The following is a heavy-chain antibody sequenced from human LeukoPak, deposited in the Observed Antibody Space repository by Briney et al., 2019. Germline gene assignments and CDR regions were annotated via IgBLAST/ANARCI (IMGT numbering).Heavy chain of an antibody. CDR1: GFTFSSYA. V-gene: IGHV3-23*01. D-gene: IGHD3-10*01. CDR2: ISGSGGST. CDR3: AKAARLWFGELLTFDY. J-gene: IGHJ4*02. Sequence: PGGSLRLSCAASGFTFSSYAMSWVRQAPGKGLEWVSAISGSGGSTYYADSVKGRFTISRDNSKNTLYLQMNSLRAEDTAVYHCAKAARLWFGELLTFDYWGQGTLVTVSS.